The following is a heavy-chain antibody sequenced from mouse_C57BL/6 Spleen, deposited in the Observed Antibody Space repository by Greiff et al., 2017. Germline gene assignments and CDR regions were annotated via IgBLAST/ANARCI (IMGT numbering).Heavy chain of an antibody. J-gene: IGHJ4*01. CDR3: ASNWNYAMDY. D-gene: IGHD4-1*01. CDR2: IYPGDGDT. Sequence: QVQLQQSGAELVKPGASVKISCKASGYAFSSYWMNWVKERPGKGLEWIGQIYPGDGDTNYNGKFKGKATLTADKSSTTAYMQLSSLTSEDSAVYFCASNWNYAMDYWGQGTSVTVSS. V-gene: IGHV1-80*01. CDR1: GYAFSSYW.